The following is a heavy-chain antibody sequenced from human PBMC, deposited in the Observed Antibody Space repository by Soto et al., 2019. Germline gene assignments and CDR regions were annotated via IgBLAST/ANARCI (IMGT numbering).Heavy chain of an antibody. CDR2: IGTAGDT. D-gene: IGHD2-15*01. CDR3: VGGKYDSYYYYGMDV. CDR1: GFTFSNYD. Sequence: EVQLVESGGGLVQPGGSLRLSCAASGFTFSNYDMHWVRQVTGKGLEWVSGIGTAGDTYYSDSVEGRFTISRENAKNSLYLRMNSLRAEDTAVYYCVGGKYDSYYYYGMDVRAQGTTVTVAS. J-gene: IGHJ6*02. V-gene: IGHV3-13*04.